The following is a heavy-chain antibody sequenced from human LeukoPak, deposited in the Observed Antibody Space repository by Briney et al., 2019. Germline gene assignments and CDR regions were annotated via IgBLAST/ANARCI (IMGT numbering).Heavy chain of an antibody. J-gene: IGHJ4*02. D-gene: IGHD3-3*01. CDR2: IYYSGST. CDR3: ARALEWLPKFDY. V-gene: IGHV4-31*03. CDR1: GGSTSSGGYY. Sequence: SQTLSLTCTVSGGSTSSGGYYRSWIRQHPGKGLEWIGYIYYSGSTYYNPSLKSRVTISVDTSKNQFSLKLSSVTAADTAVYYCARALEWLPKFDYWGQGTLVTVSS.